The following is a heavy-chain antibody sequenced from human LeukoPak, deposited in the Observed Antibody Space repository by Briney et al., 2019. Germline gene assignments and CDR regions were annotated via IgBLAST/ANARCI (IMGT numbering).Heavy chain of an antibody. D-gene: IGHD3-16*01. V-gene: IGHV3-53*01. Sequence: GGSLLLSCAASGFTVNSNYMSWVRQAPGGGLEWVSVIYSGGDTYYADSVKGRFTISRDNSKNTLYLQMNSLRAEDTAVYYCARALNINVGDRNWGQGTLVTVSS. CDR1: GFTVNSNY. CDR3: ARALNINVGDRN. CDR2: IYSGGDT. J-gene: IGHJ4*02.